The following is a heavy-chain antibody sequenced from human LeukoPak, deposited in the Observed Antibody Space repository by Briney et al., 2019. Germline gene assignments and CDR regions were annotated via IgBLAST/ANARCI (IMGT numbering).Heavy chain of an antibody. J-gene: IGHJ4*02. Sequence: GSLRLSCAASGFSFSSYAMSWVRQAPGKGLEWIGEINHSGSTNYNPSLKSRVTISVDTSKNQFSLKLSSVTAADTAVYYCARWGRHKRWLQFARFDYWGQGTLVTVSS. D-gene: IGHD5-24*01. CDR2: INHSGST. CDR3: ARWGRHKRWLQFARFDY. V-gene: IGHV4-34*01. CDR1: GFSFSSYA.